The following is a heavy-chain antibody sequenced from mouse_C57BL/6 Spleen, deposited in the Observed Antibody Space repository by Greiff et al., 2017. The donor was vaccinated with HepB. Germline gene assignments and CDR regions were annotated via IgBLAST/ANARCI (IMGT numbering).Heavy chain of an antibody. CDR1: GYTFTSYW. J-gene: IGHJ2*01. D-gene: IGHD2-3*01. Sequence: VQLQQSGAELAKPGASVKLSCKASGYTFTSYWMHWVKQRPGQGLEWIGYINPSSGYTKYNQKFKDKATLTADKSPSTAYMQLSSLTYEDSAVYYCAREDGYYDYWGHGTPLTVSS. CDR2: INPSSGYT. CDR3: AREDGYYDY. V-gene: IGHV1-7*01.